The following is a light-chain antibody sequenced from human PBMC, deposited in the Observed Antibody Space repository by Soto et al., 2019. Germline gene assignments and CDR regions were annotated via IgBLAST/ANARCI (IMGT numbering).Light chain of an antibody. CDR3: QQRYNGLT. CDR2: DAS. Sequence: EIVLTQSPATLSLSPGERATLSCRASQSVDRDLGWFQQKPGQAPRLLIFDASNRAPGVPSRFSGGGSGTDFTLSISSLEPDDFAVYYCQQRYNGLTFGGGTKVEIK. V-gene: IGKV3-11*01. J-gene: IGKJ4*01. CDR1: QSVDRD.